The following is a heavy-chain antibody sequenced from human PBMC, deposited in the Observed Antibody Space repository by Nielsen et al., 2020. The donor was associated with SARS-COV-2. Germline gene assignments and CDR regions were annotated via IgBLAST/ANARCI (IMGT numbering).Heavy chain of an antibody. CDR3: ARDHPYYYGSGSYLDY. V-gene: IGHV3-33*01. Sequence: GESLKISCAASGFTFSSYGMHWVRQAPGKGLEWVAVIWYAGSNKYYADSVKGRFTISRDNSKNTLYLQMNSLRAEDTAVYYCARDHPYYYGSGSYLDYWGQGTLVTVSS. CDR1: GFTFSSYG. CDR2: IWYAGSNK. J-gene: IGHJ4*02. D-gene: IGHD3-10*01.